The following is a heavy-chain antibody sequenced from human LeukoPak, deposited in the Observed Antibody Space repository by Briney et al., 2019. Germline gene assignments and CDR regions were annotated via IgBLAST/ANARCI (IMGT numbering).Heavy chain of an antibody. CDR3: AREASYCSGGSCQFDY. J-gene: IGHJ4*02. CDR1: GYTFTSYD. V-gene: IGHV1-8*01. D-gene: IGHD2-15*01. Sequence: ASVKVSCKASGYTFTSYDINWVRQATGQGLEWMGWMNPNSGNTGYAQKFQGRVTMTRNTSISTAYMELSSLRSEDTAVYYCAREASYCSGGSCQFDYWGQGTLVTVSS. CDR2: MNPNSGNT.